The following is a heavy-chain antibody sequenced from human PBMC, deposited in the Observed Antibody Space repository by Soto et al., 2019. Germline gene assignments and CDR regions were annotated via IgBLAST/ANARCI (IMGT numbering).Heavy chain of an antibody. V-gene: IGHV3-23*01. D-gene: IGHD1-1*01. J-gene: IGHJ4*02. CDR1: GFTFNNYA. CDR3: AKGAAGRTNDYGDY. Sequence: EVQLLESGGGLVQPGESLRLSCATSGFTFNNYAMSWVRQAPGKGLEWVSVISGRGTNTYYADSVKGRFTISRDNSKNTLYLQMNSLRAEDTAVYYCAKGAAGRTNDYGDYWGQGTLVTVSS. CDR2: ISGRGTNT.